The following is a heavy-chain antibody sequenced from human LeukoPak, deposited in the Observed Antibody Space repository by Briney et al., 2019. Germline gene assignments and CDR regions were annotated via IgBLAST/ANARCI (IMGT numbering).Heavy chain of an antibody. CDR2: INHSGST. CDR3: ARVRYYYGSGSYYPLYYFDY. D-gene: IGHD3-10*01. J-gene: IGHJ4*02. Sequence: SETLSLTCAVYGGSFSGYYWSWIRQPPGKGLEWTGEINHSGSTNYNPSLKSRVTISVDTSKNQFSLKLSSVTAADTAVYYCARVRYYYGSGSYYPLYYFDYWGQGTLVTVSS. CDR1: GGSFSGYY. V-gene: IGHV4-34*01.